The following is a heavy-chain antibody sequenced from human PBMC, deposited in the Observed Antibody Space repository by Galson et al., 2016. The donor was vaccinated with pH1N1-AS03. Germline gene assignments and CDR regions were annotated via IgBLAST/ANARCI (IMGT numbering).Heavy chain of an antibody. V-gene: IGHV3-21*01. Sequence: LRLSCAVSGFTFSSHTMYWVRQAPGKGLEWVSGIDSGGNLIYYGDSVKGRFTVSRDNARQSLFLHMNSLRAEDTAVYYCARDAASSGSWYYSDHWGQGILVTVSS. J-gene: IGHJ4*02. D-gene: IGHD6-19*01. CDR2: IDSGGNLI. CDR1: GFTFSSHT. CDR3: ARDAASSGSWYYSDH.